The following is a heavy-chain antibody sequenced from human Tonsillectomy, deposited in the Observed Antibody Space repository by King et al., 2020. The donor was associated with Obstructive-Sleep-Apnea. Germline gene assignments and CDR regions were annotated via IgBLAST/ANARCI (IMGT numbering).Heavy chain of an antibody. D-gene: IGHD5-18*01. V-gene: IGHV3-30*18. CDR3: AKGGYSYGLHLTNWFDP. CDR1: GFTFSSYG. Sequence: QLVQSGGGVVQPGRSLRLSCAASGFTFSSYGMHWVRQAPGKGLEWVAVISYDGSNKYYADSVKGRFTISRDNSKNTLYLQMNSLRAEDTAVYYCAKGGYSYGLHLTNWFDPWGQGTLVTVSS. J-gene: IGHJ5*02. CDR2: ISYDGSNK.